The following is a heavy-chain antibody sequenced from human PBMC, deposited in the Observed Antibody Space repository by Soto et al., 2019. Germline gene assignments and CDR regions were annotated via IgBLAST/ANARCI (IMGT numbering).Heavy chain of an antibody. J-gene: IGHJ4*02. CDR1: GGSFSGSY. D-gene: IGHD3-16*01. CDR3: ARGRDRFGSDY. CDR2: TNNSGRT. Sequence: SGTLSLTCAAYGGSFSGSYWSWIRQPPGKGLEWIGETNNSGRTNYNPSLKSRVTISVDTSKTQFSLKLSSVTAADSVVYYCARGRDRFGSDYWGKGTLVTVSS. V-gene: IGHV4-34*01.